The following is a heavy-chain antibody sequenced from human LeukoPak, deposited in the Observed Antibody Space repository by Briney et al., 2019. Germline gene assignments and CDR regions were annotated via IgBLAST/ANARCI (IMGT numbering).Heavy chain of an antibody. CDR2: MYYRGST. D-gene: IGHD3-10*01. CDR3: ARYGSFGELLSPNWFDP. V-gene: IGHV4-59*08. CDR1: GGSISTYY. J-gene: IGHJ5*02. Sequence: PSETLSLTCTVYGGSISTYYWSWIRQPPGKGLEWIGYMYYRGSTNYNPSLKSRVTISADTSKNQFSLKLTSVTAADTAVYYCARYGSFGELLSPNWFDPWGQGTLVTVSS.